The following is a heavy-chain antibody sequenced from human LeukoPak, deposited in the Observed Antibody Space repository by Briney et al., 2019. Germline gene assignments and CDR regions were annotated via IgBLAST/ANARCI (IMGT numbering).Heavy chain of an antibody. J-gene: IGHJ4*02. CDR1: GLDFRRSG. CDR3: AREGGVTVAGKFDS. D-gene: IGHD6-19*01. Sequence: GGSLRLSCVASGLDFRRSGMHWVRQAPGKGLEWVAFIQNHGNDKYYVDSLKGRFAISRDNSKNTVYLQMNSLRAEDTAVYYCAREGGVTVAGKFDSRGQGTLVTVSS. CDR2: IQNHGNDK. V-gene: IGHV3-30*02.